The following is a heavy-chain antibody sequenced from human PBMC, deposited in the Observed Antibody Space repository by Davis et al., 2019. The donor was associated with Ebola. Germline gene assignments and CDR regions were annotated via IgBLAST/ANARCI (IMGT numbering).Heavy chain of an antibody. J-gene: IGHJ5*02. D-gene: IGHD3-9*01. CDR2: IYYSGST. CDR3: ARVGTYYDILTGYSGNWFDP. Sequence: SETLSLTCTVSGGSISSGGYYWSWIRQHPGKGLEWIGYIYYSGSTYYNPSLKSRVTISVDTSKNQFSLKLSPVTAADTAVYYCARVGTYYDILTGYSGNWFDPWGQGTLVTVSS. V-gene: IGHV4-31*03. CDR1: GGSISSGGYY.